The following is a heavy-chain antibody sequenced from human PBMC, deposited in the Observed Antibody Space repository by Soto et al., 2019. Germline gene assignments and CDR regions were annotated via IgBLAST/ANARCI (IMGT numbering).Heavy chain of an antibody. J-gene: IGHJ4*02. V-gene: IGHV3-23*01. Sequence: EVQLLESGGGLVQPGGSLRLSCAASGFTXXXXXXXXXXXXXXXXXEWVSTIRGSGGSTYYADSVKGRFTISRDNXXXXXXXXXXXXXXXXXXXXXXXXXXXXXXXXXDYWGQGTLVTVSS. CDR1: GFTXXXXX. CDR2: IRGSGGST. CDR3: XXXXXXXXXXXDY.